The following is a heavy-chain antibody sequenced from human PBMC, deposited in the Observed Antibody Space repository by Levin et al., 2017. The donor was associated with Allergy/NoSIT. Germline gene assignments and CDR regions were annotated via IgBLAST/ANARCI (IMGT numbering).Heavy chain of an antibody. Sequence: LSLTCAASGFPFNHYGMHWLRQAPNKGLEWVAVIWYDGSIEHYVDSVKGRFIVSRDNSKKMVYLQMNSLRIEDTATYFCAKDMATGSANWFDSWGQGTLVIVSS. V-gene: IGHV3-33*03. CDR1: GFPFNHYG. J-gene: IGHJ5*01. CDR2: IWYDGSIE. CDR3: AKDMATGSANWFDS. D-gene: IGHD5-24*01.